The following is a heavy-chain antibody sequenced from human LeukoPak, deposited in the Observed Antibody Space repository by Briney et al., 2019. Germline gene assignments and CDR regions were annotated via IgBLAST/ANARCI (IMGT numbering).Heavy chain of an antibody. J-gene: IGHJ4*02. Sequence: GASVKVSCKASGYTFTSYGISWVRQAPGQGLEWMGWISACNGNTNYAQKLQGRVTMTTDTSTSTAYMELRSLRSDDTAVYYCARDSRLRGYDILTGLIDYWGQGTLVTVSS. CDR2: ISACNGNT. CDR3: ARDSRLRGYDILTGLIDY. V-gene: IGHV1-18*01. CDR1: GYTFTSYG. D-gene: IGHD3-9*01.